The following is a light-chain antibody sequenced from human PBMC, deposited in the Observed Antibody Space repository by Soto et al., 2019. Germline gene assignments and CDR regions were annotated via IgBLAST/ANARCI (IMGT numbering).Light chain of an antibody. CDR3: QNYNNWPPWT. CDR2: RTS. V-gene: IGKV3-15*01. Sequence: EIIMTQSPATLSVSPGESATLSCRARQSIGSNLAWYQQRPGQAPRLLIYRTSTRATVISARFSGSGSETEVTLTISSLQSGDFAVYYCQNYNNWPPWTFGQGTTVEV. J-gene: IGKJ1*01. CDR1: QSIGSN.